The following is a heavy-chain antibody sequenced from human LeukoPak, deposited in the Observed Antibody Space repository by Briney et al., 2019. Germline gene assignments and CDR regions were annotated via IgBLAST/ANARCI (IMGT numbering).Heavy chain of an antibody. V-gene: IGHV3-21*01. Sequence: GGSLRLSCAASGFTFSSYSMNWVRQAPGKGLEWVSSISSSSSYIYYADSVEGRFTISRDNAKNSLYLQMNSLRAEDTAVYYCATPGGKSVLWFGESYYYYGMDVWGQGTTVTVSS. D-gene: IGHD3-10*01. CDR1: GFTFSSYS. J-gene: IGHJ6*02. CDR2: ISSSSSYI. CDR3: ATPGGKSVLWFGESYYYYGMDV.